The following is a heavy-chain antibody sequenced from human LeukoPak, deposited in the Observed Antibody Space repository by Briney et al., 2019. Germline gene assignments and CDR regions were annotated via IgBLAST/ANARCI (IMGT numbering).Heavy chain of an antibody. V-gene: IGHV4-59*02. CDR2: MYYSGST. CDR1: GDSVSLYY. D-gene: IGHD3-10*02. CDR3: ARGMFAFDI. J-gene: IGHJ3*02. Sequence: PSETLSLTCTVSGDSVSLYYWSWIRQPPGKGLEWIGNMYYSGSTTYNPSLKSRITLSVGTSKNQFSLKLSSVTAADTAVYYCARGMFAFDIWGQGTMVTVSS.